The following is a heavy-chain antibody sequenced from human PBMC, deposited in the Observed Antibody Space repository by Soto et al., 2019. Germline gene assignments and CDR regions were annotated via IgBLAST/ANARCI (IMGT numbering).Heavy chain of an antibody. V-gene: IGHV3-30*01. J-gene: IGHJ4*02. CDR3: ESCCGTGCHLGSDF. CDR2: ISYDGNNK. D-gene: IGHD2-2*01. Sequence: QVQLVGSGGGVVQPGRSLTLSCAASGFSFSSYAMHWVRQTPGKGLEWVALISYDGNNKYYADSVKGRFTISRDNSKNTLNLQMNSLRPEDTAVYYCESCCGTGCHLGSDFWGQGNLVTVSS. CDR1: GFSFSSYA.